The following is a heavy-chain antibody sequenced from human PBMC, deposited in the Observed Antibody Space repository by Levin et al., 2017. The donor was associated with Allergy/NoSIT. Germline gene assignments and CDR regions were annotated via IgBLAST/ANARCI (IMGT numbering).Heavy chain of an antibody. V-gene: IGHV3-48*01. Sequence: TGGSLRLSCAVSGFSFSAYSMNWVRQAPGKGLEWLAYVDGHGTRIFYADSAKGRFTISRDNAQNSLYLQMNSLRAEDSGTHYCVRDLEGYRGVIRFDFWGQGTLVTVSS. J-gene: IGHJ4*02. CDR3: VRDLEGYRGVIRFDF. CDR2: VDGHGTRI. D-gene: IGHD3-10*01. CDR1: GFSFSAYS.